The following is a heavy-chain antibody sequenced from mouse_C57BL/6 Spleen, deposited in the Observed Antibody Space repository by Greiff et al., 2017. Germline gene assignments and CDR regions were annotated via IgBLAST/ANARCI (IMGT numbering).Heavy chain of an antibody. D-gene: IGHD2-14*01. CDR1: GYTFTSYW. V-gene: IGHV1-55*01. CDR3: ARELVRQRYFDV. J-gene: IGHJ1*03. Sequence: VQLQQPGAELVKPGASVKMSCKASGYTFTSYWITWVKQRPGQGLEWIGDIYPGSGSTNYNEKFKSKATLTVDTSSSTAYMQLSSLSSEYSAVYCSARELVRQRYFDVWGTGTTVTVSS. CDR2: IYPGSGST.